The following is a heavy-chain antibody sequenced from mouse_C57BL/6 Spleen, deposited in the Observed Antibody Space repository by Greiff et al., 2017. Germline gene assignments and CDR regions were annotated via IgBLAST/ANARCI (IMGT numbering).Heavy chain of an antibody. CDR1: GYAFSSYW. CDR3: ARTGGRDYAMDY. V-gene: IGHV1-80*01. CDR2: IYPGDGDT. J-gene: IGHJ4*01. Sequence: VKLQESGAELVKPGASVKISCKASGYAFSSYWMNWVKQRPGKGLEWIGQIYPGDGDTNYNGKFKGKATLTADKSSSTAYMQLSSLTSEDSAVYFCARTGGRDYAMDYWGQGTSVTVSS.